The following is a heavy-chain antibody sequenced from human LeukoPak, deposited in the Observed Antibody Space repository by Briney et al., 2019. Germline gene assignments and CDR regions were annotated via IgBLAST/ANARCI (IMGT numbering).Heavy chain of an antibody. CDR1: GFTFTNAW. V-gene: IGHV3-53*01. CDR3: VRDLT. J-gene: IGHJ5*02. Sequence: GGSLRLSCAASGFTFTNAWMSWVRQAPGKGLEWVSVIYTDGTAYYSDSVKGRFTISRDNSKSTLYLQMNSLRADHTAVYYCVRDLTWGQGTLVTVSS. CDR2: IYTDGTA.